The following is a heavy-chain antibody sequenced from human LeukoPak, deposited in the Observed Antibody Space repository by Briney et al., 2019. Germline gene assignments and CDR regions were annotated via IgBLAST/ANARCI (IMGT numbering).Heavy chain of an antibody. V-gene: IGHV1-24*01. D-gene: IGHD6-19*01. J-gene: IGHJ4*02. Sequence: ASVKVSCKVSGYTLTELSMHWVRQAPGKGLEWMGGFDPEDGETIYAQKFQGRVTMTEDTSTDTAYMELSSLRSEDTAVYYCATTNSSGWYRIGFGFDYWGQGTLVTVSS. CDR3: ATTNSSGWYRIGFGFDY. CDR2: FDPEDGET. CDR1: GYTLTELS.